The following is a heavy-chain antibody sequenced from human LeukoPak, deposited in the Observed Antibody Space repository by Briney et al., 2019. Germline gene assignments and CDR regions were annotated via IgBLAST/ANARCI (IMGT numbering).Heavy chain of an antibody. J-gene: IGHJ4*02. CDR2: ISSSGSTI. Sequence: GGSLRLSCAASGFTFSDYYMSWIRQAPGKGLEWVSYISSSGSTIYYADSVKGRFTISRDNAKSSLYLQMNSLRAEDTAVYYCARDHQDGYEPFDYWGQGTLVTVSS. CDR3: ARDHQDGYEPFDY. CDR1: GFTFSDYY. D-gene: IGHD5-12*01. V-gene: IGHV3-11*01.